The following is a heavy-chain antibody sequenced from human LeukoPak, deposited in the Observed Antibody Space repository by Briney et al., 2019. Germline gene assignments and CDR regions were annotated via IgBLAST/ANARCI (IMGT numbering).Heavy chain of an antibody. V-gene: IGHV3-9*01. Sequence: GGSLRLTCAASGFTFDDYAMHWVRQTPGKGLEWVSGISWNSGSIGYADSVKGRFTISRDNAKNSLYLQMNSLRAEDTALYYCAKGYSSRWYVGIDYWGQGTLVTVSS. D-gene: IGHD6-13*01. CDR3: AKGYSSRWYVGIDY. J-gene: IGHJ4*02. CDR2: ISWNSGSI. CDR1: GFTFDDYA.